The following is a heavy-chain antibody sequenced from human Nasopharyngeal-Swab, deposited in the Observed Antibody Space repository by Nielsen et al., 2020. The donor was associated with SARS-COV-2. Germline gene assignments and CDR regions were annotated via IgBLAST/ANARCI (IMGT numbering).Heavy chain of an antibody. Sequence: LSLNCAASGFTFSSYGMHWVRQAPGKGLEWVAVISYDGSNKYYADSVKGRFTISRDNSKNTLYLQMNSLRAEDTAVLYCAKDASVYGIPYYFDYWGQGTLVTVSS. CDR2: ISYDGSNK. CDR3: AKDASVYGIPYYFDY. D-gene: IGHD2-8*01. CDR1: GFTFSSYG. V-gene: IGHV3-30*18. J-gene: IGHJ4*02.